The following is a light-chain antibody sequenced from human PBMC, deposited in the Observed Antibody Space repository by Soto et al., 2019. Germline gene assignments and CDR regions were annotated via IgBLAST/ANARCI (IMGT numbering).Light chain of an antibody. Sequence: SYELTQPPSVSVSPGQTARITCSGDALPKQYAYWYQQKPGQAPVLVIYKDTERPSGIPERFSGSGSGTTVTLTISGVQTEDEGDYYCQSTDSSGAVVFGGGTKLTVL. CDR1: ALPKQY. J-gene: IGLJ2*01. CDR2: KDT. CDR3: QSTDSSGAVV. V-gene: IGLV3-25*03.